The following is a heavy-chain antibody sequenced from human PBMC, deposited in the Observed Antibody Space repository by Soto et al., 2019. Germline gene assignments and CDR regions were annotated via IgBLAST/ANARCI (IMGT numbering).Heavy chain of an antibody. Sequence: QVTLKESGPVLVKPTETLTLTCSVSGVSLSTGRMGVSWIRQPPGKALEWLAPIYSNDEKSYSTSLKSRLTISKDTFKSQVVLTMTNMDPVDTATYSCARIRDGYNVDYWGQGTLVTVSS. CDR1: GVSLSTGRMG. CDR3: ARIRDGYNVDY. CDR2: IYSNDEK. J-gene: IGHJ4*02. D-gene: IGHD5-12*01. V-gene: IGHV2-26*01.